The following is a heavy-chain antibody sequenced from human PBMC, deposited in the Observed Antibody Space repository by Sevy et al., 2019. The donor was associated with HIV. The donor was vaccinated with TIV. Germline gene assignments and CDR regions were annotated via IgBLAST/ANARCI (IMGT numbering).Heavy chain of an antibody. D-gene: IGHD1-26*01. CDR3: ARQIVGATGDAFDI. J-gene: IGHJ3*02. CDR1: GYTFTGYY. Sequence: APVKVSCKASGYTFTGYYMHWVRQAPRQGLEWMGWINPNSSGTNYPQKFQGRVTMTRDTSISTAYMELSRLRSDDTAVYYCARQIVGATGDAFDIWGQGTMVTVSS. V-gene: IGHV1-2*02. CDR2: INPNSSGT.